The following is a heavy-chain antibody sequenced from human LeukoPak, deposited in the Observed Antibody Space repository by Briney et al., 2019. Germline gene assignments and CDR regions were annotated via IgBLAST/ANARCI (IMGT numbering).Heavy chain of an antibody. J-gene: IGHJ4*02. CDR1: GYIFTSYG. Sequence: ASVKVSCKASGYIFTSYGISWVRQAPGQGLEWMGRIIPILGIANYAQKFQGRVTITADKSTSTAYMELSSLRSEDTAVYYCARDASGGSGSYYNEDYFDYWGQGTLVTVSS. V-gene: IGHV1-69*04. CDR3: ARDASGGSGSYYNEDYFDY. D-gene: IGHD3-10*01. CDR2: IIPILGIA.